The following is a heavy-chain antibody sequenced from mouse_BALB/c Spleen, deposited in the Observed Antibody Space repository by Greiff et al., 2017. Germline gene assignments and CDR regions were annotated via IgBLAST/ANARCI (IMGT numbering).Heavy chain of an antibody. D-gene: IGHD2-1*01. CDR1: GFTFSSYA. Sequence: EVHLVESGGGLVKPGGSLKLSCAASGFTFSSYAMSWVRQTPEKRLEWVASISSGGSTYYPDSVKGRFTISRDNARNILYLQMSSLRSEDTAMYYCERVYYDAMDYWGQGTSVTVSS. J-gene: IGHJ4*01. CDR3: ERVYYDAMDY. CDR2: ISSGGST. V-gene: IGHV5-6-5*01.